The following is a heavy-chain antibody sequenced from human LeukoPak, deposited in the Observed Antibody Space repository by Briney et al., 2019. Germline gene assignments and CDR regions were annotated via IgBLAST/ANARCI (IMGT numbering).Heavy chain of an antibody. Sequence: GGSLRLSCAASGFTFSSYWMSWVRQAPGKGLEWVANIKQDGSEEYYVDSVKGRFTISRDNAKKSLYLQMNSLRAEDTALYYCARVRGGLVPAAMGLDCWGQGTLVTVSS. CDR1: GFTFSSYW. J-gene: IGHJ4*02. CDR2: IKQDGSEE. V-gene: IGHV3-7*01. D-gene: IGHD2-2*01. CDR3: ARVRGGLVPAAMGLDC.